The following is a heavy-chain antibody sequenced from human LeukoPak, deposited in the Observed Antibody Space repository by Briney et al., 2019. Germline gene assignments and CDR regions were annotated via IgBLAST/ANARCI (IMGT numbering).Heavy chain of an antibody. V-gene: IGHV3-30*18. CDR1: GFNFSHSG. Sequence: GRSLRLSCAASGFNFSHSGMHWVRQAPGKGLEWVAVISSDGNEKYYADSVKGRFTISRDTSKKTLHLQLNSLRAEDTAIYYCAKDLPILWFGEVLTDWGQGTPVTVSS. CDR3: AKDLPILWFGEVLTD. D-gene: IGHD3-10*01. J-gene: IGHJ4*02. CDR2: ISSDGNEK.